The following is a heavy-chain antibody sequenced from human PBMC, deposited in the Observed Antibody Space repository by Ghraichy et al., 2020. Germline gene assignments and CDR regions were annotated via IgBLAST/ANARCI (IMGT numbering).Heavy chain of an antibody. Sequence: GESLNISCVASGFTFSKYGMHWVRQAPGKGLEWVAIIWYDGSKKYYADSVKGRFTVSRDNSKNTVYLEMNSLRNEDTAIYYCAKRLVGWEFEYWGQGTLVTVSA. CDR3: AKRLVGWEFEY. CDR1: GFTFSKYG. V-gene: IGHV3-30*02. J-gene: IGHJ4*02. D-gene: IGHD6-19*01. CDR2: IWYDGSKK.